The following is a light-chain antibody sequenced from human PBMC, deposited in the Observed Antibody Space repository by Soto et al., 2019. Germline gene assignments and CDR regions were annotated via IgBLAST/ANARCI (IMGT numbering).Light chain of an antibody. CDR1: TGAVTSGNY. J-gene: IGLJ2*01. Sequence: QTVVTQEPSLTVSPGGTVTLTCASSTGAVTSGNYPSWFQQKPGQAPRTLIYTTNSRHSWTPARFSGSLLGGKAALTLSGVQPADEAGYYCLLYYGGAHLVFGGGTKLTVL. V-gene: IGLV7-43*01. CDR2: TTN. CDR3: LLYYGGAHLV.